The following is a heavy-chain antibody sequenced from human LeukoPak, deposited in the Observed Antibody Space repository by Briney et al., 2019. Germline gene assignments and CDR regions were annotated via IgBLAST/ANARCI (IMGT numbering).Heavy chain of an antibody. CDR2: ISSSSSYI. Sequence: GGSLRLSCAASGFTFSSYSMNWVRQAPGKGLEWVSSISSSSSYIYYADSVKGRFTISRDNAKNSLYLQMSSLRAEDTAVYYCARDQYSSSWYGVGYDYYGMDVWGQGTTVTVSS. CDR3: ARDQYSSSWYGVGYDYYGMDV. D-gene: IGHD6-13*01. CDR1: GFTFSSYS. J-gene: IGHJ6*02. V-gene: IGHV3-21*01.